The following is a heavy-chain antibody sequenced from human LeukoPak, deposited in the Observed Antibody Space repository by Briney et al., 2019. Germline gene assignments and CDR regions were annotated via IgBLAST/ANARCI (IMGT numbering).Heavy chain of an antibody. CDR1: GFTFSSYA. V-gene: IGHV3-64*01. D-gene: IGHD2-15*01. J-gene: IGHJ4*02. Sequence: GGSLRLSCAASGFTFSSYAMHWVRQAPGKGLEYVSAISSNGGSTYYANSVKGRFTISRDNSKNTLYLQMGSLRAEDMAVYYCARGVGEYCSGGGCPTVNYFDYWGQGTLVTVSS. CDR3: ARGVGEYCSGGGCPTVNYFDY. CDR2: ISSNGGST.